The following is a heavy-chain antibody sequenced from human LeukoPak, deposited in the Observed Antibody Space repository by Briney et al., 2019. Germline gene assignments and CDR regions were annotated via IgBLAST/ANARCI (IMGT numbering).Heavy chain of an antibody. D-gene: IGHD6-19*01. CDR1: GFTLSTYA. Sequence: GGSLRLSCAASGFTLSTYAMHWVRQAPGKGLEWVAVISYDGTDTYYADSVKGRFTISRDNSKNTLYLQMNSLRAEDTAVYYCASGVAVAAVDRSYFDYWGQGTLVTVSS. CDR3: ASGVAVAAVDRSYFDY. V-gene: IGHV3-30-3*01. CDR2: ISYDGTDT. J-gene: IGHJ4*02.